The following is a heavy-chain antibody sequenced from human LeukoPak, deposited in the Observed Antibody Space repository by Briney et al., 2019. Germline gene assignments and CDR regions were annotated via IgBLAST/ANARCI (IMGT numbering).Heavy chain of an antibody. J-gene: IGHJ4*02. CDR2: IKQDGSEK. Sequence: PGGSLRLSCAASGFTFSSYWMSWVRQAPGKGLEWVANIKQDGSEKYYVDSVKGRFTISRDNAKNSLYLQMNSLGAEDTAVYYCAREDNWNDPVFDYWGQGTLVTVSS. D-gene: IGHD1-1*01. CDR3: AREDNWNDPVFDY. V-gene: IGHV3-7*01. CDR1: GFTFSSYW.